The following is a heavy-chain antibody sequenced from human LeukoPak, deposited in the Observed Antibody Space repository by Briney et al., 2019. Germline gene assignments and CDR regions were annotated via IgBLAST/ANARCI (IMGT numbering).Heavy chain of an antibody. CDR2: INPNSGGT. CDR1: GYTFTGHY. J-gene: IGHJ4*02. CDR3: ARAPGGGGYYDFWSGSIEPFDY. V-gene: IGHV1-2*02. Sequence: GASVKVSCKASGYTFTGHYMHWVRQAPGQGLEWMGWINPNSGGTNYAQKFQGRVTMTRDTSISTAYMELSRLRSDDTAVYYCARAPGGGGYYDFWSGSIEPFDYWGQGTLVTVSS. D-gene: IGHD3-3*01.